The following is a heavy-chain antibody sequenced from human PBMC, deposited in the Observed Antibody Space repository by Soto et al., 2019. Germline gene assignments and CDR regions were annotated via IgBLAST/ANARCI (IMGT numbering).Heavy chain of an antibody. J-gene: IGHJ4*02. Sequence: SETLSLSCTVSGGSISSGDYYWSWIRQPPGKGLEWIGYIYYSGSTYYNPSLKSRVTISVDTSKNQFSLKLSSVTAADTAVYYCASQNTAMDPFDYWGQGTLVTVSS. CDR1: GGSISSGDYY. V-gene: IGHV4-30-4*01. CDR2: IYYSGST. D-gene: IGHD5-18*01. CDR3: ASQNTAMDPFDY.